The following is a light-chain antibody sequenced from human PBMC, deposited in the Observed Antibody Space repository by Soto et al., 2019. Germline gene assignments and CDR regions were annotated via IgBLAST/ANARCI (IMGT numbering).Light chain of an antibody. CDR2: DAS. CDR3: QQYNSYHRT. V-gene: IGKV1-5*01. J-gene: IGKJ1*01. Sequence: DLQMTQSPSTLSASVGDRVTITCRASQSISSWLAWYQQKPGKAPKLLIYDASSLESGVPSRFSGSGSGTEFTLTISSLQPDDFATYYCQQYNSYHRTFGQGTKVEIK. CDR1: QSISSW.